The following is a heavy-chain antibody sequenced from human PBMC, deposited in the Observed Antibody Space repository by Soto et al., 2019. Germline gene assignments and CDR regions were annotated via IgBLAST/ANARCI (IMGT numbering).Heavy chain of an antibody. CDR3: GRLRWDLQDAFDI. CDR2: ISSSGSTI. Sequence: GGSLRLSCAASGFTFNSYEMNWVRQAPGKGLEWVSYISSSGSTIYYADSVKGRFTISRDNAKNSLYLQMNSLRAEDTAVYYCGRLRWDLQDAFDIWGQGTMVTVSS. J-gene: IGHJ3*02. V-gene: IGHV3-48*03. CDR1: GFTFNSYE. D-gene: IGHD1-26*01.